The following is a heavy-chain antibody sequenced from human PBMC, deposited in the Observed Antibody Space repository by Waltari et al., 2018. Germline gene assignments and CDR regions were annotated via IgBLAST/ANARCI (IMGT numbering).Heavy chain of an antibody. D-gene: IGHD2-8*02. CDR3: TRQTLGYCTSAACRRLEA. CDR2: IYHDGAT. Sequence: QVQLQESGPRLVQPSETLSLTCDVSGYAINSGFYWGWSRQAPEKGREWIATIYHDGATFSTPSLTSRVTTSMDTSKNQISLKLKSVTAADTAVYYCTRQTLGYCTSAACRRLEAWGQGTLVTVSS. V-gene: IGHV4-38-2*01. J-gene: IGHJ5*02. CDR1: GYAINSGFY.